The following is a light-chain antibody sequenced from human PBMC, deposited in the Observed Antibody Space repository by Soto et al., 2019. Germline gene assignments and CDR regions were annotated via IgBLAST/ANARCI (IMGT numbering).Light chain of an antibody. CDR2: EVS. V-gene: IGKV2D-29*02. CDR3: MQSTQLPPT. J-gene: IGKJ5*01. Sequence: DVVMTQTPLSLSVAPGQPASISCKSSQSLLHITGETFLFWYLQKPGQSPQLLIYEVSTRVSGGPDTFSGSGSVTDFTLEISLVETDDVGIYYCMQSTQLPPTFGQGTRLGIE. CDR1: QSLLHITGETF.